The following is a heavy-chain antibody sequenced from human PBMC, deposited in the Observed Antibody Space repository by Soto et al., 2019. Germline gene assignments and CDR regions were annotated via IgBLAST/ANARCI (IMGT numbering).Heavy chain of an antibody. J-gene: IGHJ4*02. D-gene: IGHD3-10*01. Sequence: QVQLVQSGAEVKKPGSSVKVSCKASGGTFSSYAISWVRQAPGQGLEWMGGIIPIFGTANYAQKFQGRVTITADKSTSTACMELSRLRSEDIAVYYCARAPPVYGSGSYHFDYWGRGTLFIVSS. CDR3: ARAPPVYGSGSYHFDY. CDR2: IIPIFGTA. V-gene: IGHV1-69*06. CDR1: GGTFSSYA.